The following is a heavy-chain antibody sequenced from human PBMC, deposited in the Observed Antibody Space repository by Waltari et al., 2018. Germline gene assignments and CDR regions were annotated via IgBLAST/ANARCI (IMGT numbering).Heavy chain of an antibody. CDR2: IHYSGSS. CDR3: ARADTSTSYFYYYMDV. Sequence: QVQLQESGPGLVKPSETLSLTCTVSGGSTSTYYWSWVRQSPGKGLAWIGYIHYSGSSVDNPTLRSRVAIARDTPNNQFSLRRRSVTAADAAIYYCARADTSTSYFYYYMDVWGKGTTVTVSS. D-gene: IGHD1-26*01. V-gene: IGHV4-59*01. J-gene: IGHJ6*03. CDR1: GGSTSTYY.